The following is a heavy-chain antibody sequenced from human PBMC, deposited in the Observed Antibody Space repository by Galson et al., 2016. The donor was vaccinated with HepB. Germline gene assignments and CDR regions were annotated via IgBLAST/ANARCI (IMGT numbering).Heavy chain of an antibody. CDR2: ISSSSSTI. V-gene: IGHV3-48*04. J-gene: IGHJ5*02. CDR3: ARDGDYGDYDDWVDP. D-gene: IGHD4-17*01. Sequence: SLRLSCAASGFTFSSYSMNWVRQAPGKGLEWVSYISSSSSTIYYADSVKGRFTISRDNAKNSLYLQMNSLRAEDKAVYYCARDGDYGDYDDWVDPWGQGTLVTVSS. CDR1: GFTFSSYS.